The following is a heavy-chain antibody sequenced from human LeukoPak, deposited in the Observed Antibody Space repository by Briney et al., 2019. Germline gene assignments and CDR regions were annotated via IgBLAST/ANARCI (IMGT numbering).Heavy chain of an antibody. CDR3: ARESSSWNYYFDY. CDR2: ISGSSDYI. D-gene: IGHD6-13*01. CDR1: GFTFTTYS. V-gene: IGHV3-21*04. Sequence: GGSLRLSCAASGFTFTTYSMNWVRQAPGKGLEWVSSISGSSDYIYYADSVEGRFTISRDNAKNSLFLQMNSLRAEDTAVYYCARESSSWNYYFDYWGQGTLVTVSS. J-gene: IGHJ4*02.